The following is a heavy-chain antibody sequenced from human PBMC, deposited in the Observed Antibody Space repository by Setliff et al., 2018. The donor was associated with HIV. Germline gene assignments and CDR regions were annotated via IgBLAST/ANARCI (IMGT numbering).Heavy chain of an antibody. D-gene: IGHD1-26*01. CDR2: ITSGGST. Sequence: PGGSLRLSCAASGFTFSSYAMSWVRQTPQKGLEWVSIITSGGSTYYADSVKGRFTVSRDNSRDTLYLQMNSLRAEDTAVYYCATGRLRATSPFDNWGQGTLVTVSS. CDR3: ATGRLRATSPFDN. CDR1: GFTFSSYA. J-gene: IGHJ4*02. V-gene: IGHV3-23*01.